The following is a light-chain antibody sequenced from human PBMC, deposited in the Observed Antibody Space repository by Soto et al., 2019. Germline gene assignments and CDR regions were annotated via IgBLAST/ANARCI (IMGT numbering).Light chain of an antibody. CDR1: QSFSGW. CDR3: LQYSSHSWT. CDR2: DAS. J-gene: IGKJ1*01. V-gene: IGKV1-5*01. Sequence: QMTQSPSTVSAYVGDSVTITCRVSQSFSGWLAWYQQKPGRAPNLLIYDASSLQSGVPSRFSGSASGTEFTLTISRLQPDDVATYYCLQYSSHSWTSGQRTKVDI.